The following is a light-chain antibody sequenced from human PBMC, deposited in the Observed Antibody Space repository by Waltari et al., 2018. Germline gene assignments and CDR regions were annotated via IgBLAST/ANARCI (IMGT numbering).Light chain of an antibody. CDR3: QTSDSSGTWV. J-gene: IGLJ3*02. CDR1: PLPKQF. CDR2: KAS. Sequence: SYELTQPPSVSVSPGQTATITCSGDPLPKQFAYWYQQKPGQAPMLVMYKASERPSGIPERFSGSSSGTTVTSTISGVQAEDEADYYCQTSDSSGTWVFGGGTKLTVL. V-gene: IGLV3-25*03.